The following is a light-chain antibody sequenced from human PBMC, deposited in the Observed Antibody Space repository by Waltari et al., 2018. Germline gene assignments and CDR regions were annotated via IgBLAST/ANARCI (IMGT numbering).Light chain of an antibody. CDR2: GAS. CDR3: QQYNNWPLT. J-gene: IGKJ4*01. V-gene: IGKV3-15*01. Sequence: EIVMTQSPATLSVSPGERATLSCRASQSVSSNLAWYQQKPGQAPRLLIYGASTRANGIPARFSGGGSGTEFTLTIRSLQSEDFTVYYCQQYNNWPLTFGGGTKVEIK. CDR1: QSVSSN.